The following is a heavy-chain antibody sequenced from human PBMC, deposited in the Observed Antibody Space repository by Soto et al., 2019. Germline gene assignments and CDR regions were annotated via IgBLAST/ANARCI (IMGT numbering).Heavy chain of an antibody. J-gene: IGHJ5*02. V-gene: IGHV4-39*01. Sequence: SETLSLTCTVSGGSITSSSYYWGWIRQPPGKGLEWIGSIYYSGSTYYNPSLKSRVTISVDTSKNQFSLKLSSVTAADTAVYYCATQEVGGSYVYAFDPWGQGTLVTV. CDR1: GGSITSSSYY. CDR3: ATQEVGGSYVYAFDP. D-gene: IGHD1-26*01. CDR2: IYYSGST.